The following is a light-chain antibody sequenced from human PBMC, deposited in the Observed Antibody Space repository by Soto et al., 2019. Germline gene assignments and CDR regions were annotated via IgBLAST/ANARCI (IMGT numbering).Light chain of an antibody. Sequence: TVMTQSPVTLSVSPGERATLSCRASQSVINNLGWYQQKPGQAPRLLIYNVSTRATDIPARFSGGGSGTEFTLTISSLQSEDFAVYYCQQYNNWPPWTFGQGTKVAFK. J-gene: IGKJ1*01. CDR2: NVS. CDR1: QSVINN. CDR3: QQYNNWPPWT. V-gene: IGKV3-15*01.